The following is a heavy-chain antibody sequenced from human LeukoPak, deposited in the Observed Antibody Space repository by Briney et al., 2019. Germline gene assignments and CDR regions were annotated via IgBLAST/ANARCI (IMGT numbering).Heavy chain of an antibody. CDR2: IYTGGNT. Sequence: GGSLRLSCAASGFTVDRKHMTWVRQAPGKGLQWVSFIYTGGNTYYSDSVKGRFTVSRDTSKNTLYLQMDSLRDEDTGVYRCAARDGGDYPYFDYWGPGTLLTVSS. J-gene: IGHJ4*02. V-gene: IGHV3-66*01. CDR3: AARDGGDYPYFDY. CDR1: GFTVDRKH. D-gene: IGHD4-17*01.